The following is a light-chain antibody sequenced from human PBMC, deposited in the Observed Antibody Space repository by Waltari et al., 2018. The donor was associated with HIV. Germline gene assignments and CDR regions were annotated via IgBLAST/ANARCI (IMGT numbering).Light chain of an antibody. V-gene: IGKV3-11*01. CDR2: DAS. J-gene: IGKJ4*01. CDR3: QQRRNWPLLT. Sequence: EIVLTQSPATLSLSPGERATLSCKASQSVSSYLAWYQQKPGQAPRLLIYDASNRATGIPARFSGSGSGTDFTLTISSLEPEDCAVYYCQQRRNWPLLTFGGGTKVEIK. CDR1: QSVSSY.